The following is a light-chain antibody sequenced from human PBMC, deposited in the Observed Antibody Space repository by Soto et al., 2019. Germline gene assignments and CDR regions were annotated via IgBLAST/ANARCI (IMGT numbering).Light chain of an antibody. CDR1: QSVSNNY. CDR2: AAS. V-gene: IGKV3-20*01. Sequence: EIVLTQSPGTLSLSPGERATLSCRASQSVSNNYLAWYQQKPGQAPRLLIYAASSRATGIPDRFSGSGSGTDFTLTISRPEPEDFAVYFCQQYGGSPTWTLGQGTKGDIK. CDR3: QQYGGSPTWT. J-gene: IGKJ1*01.